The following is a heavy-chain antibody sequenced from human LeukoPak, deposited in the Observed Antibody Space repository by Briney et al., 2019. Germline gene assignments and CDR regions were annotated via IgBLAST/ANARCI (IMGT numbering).Heavy chain of an antibody. J-gene: IGHJ4*02. V-gene: IGHV3-48*04. CDR3: AKDGGGFTHSFDI. Sequence: PGGSLRLSCTASGFTFSSYSMNWVRQAPGKGLEWVSYIISIISTTNYTDSVKGRFTISRDNAKNTLYLQMDSLRAEDTPVYECAKDGGGFTHSFDIWGRGMLVTVS. CDR1: GFTFSSYS. D-gene: IGHD3-16*01. CDR2: IISIISTT.